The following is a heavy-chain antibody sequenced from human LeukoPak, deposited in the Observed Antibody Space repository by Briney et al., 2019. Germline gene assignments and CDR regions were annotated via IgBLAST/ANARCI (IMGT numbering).Heavy chain of an antibody. V-gene: IGHV3-9*01. J-gene: IGHJ4*02. CDR3: AKGDWFDY. D-gene: IGHD3/OR15-3a*01. CDR2: IRWNSSSL. Sequence: GGSLRLSCATSGFTFDDYAMHWVRQAPGKDLEWVSGIRWNSSSLAYADSVKGRVTISRDYAKNSLYLQMNSLRVDDTAFYYCAKGDWFDYWGQGTVVTVSS. CDR1: GFTFDDYA.